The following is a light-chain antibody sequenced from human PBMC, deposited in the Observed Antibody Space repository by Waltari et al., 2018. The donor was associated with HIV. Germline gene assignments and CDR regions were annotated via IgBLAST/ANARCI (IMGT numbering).Light chain of an antibody. J-gene: IGLJ2*01. V-gene: IGLV7-46*01. CDR2: NTN. CDR3: LLSYGGPRV. CDR1: TGAVISGHY. Sequence: AVVTQEPSLTVSPGGTVTLTCGSSTGAVISGHYPYWFQQKPGQAPTTLIYNTNNRHSWTPARFSGSLLGGKAALTRSGARSEDEAEYYCLLSYGGPRVFGGGTKLTVL.